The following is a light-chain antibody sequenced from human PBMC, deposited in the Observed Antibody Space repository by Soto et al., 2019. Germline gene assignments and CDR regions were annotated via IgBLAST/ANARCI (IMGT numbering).Light chain of an antibody. Sequence: DIQMTXSXSTLSASVGDRVTITCRASQSIDKWLAWYQQKPGKAPKLLIYKSSILQTGVPSRFSGSGSGTEFTLTINSLQPDDVGSYFCQQYRRFSWTFGQGTKVEIK. J-gene: IGKJ1*01. V-gene: IGKV1-5*03. CDR3: QQYRRFSWT. CDR1: QSIDKW. CDR2: KSS.